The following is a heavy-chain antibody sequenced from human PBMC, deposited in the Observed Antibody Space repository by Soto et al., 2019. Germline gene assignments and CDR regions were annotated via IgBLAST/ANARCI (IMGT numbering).Heavy chain of an antibody. Sequence: QMQVQESGPGLVKPSETLSLSCTVSGGSITISYYWGWIRQSPGNGLEWIGSIHYCGCTYFNPSLKSRATMSVDTSKNQFCLKLSSVTAADTAVYYCARPQVEGYNLLFWYFDLWGRGTLVTVSS. J-gene: IGHJ2*01. CDR3: ARPQVEGYNLLFWYFDL. CDR1: GGSITISYY. D-gene: IGHD1-1*01. V-gene: IGHV4-39*01. CDR2: IHYCGCT.